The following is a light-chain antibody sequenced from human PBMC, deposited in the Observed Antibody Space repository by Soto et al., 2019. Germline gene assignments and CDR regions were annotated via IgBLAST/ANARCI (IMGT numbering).Light chain of an antibody. V-gene: IGKV3-15*01. Sequence: EIVMTQSPATLSVSPGERATLSCRASQSMYNNVAWYQQKPGQAPRLLIYFASTRATGIPARFSGSGSGTEFTLTIRSLQSEDFAVYYCQQYNNWSLTFGGGTKVEI. CDR1: QSMYNN. J-gene: IGKJ4*01. CDR2: FAS. CDR3: QQYNNWSLT.